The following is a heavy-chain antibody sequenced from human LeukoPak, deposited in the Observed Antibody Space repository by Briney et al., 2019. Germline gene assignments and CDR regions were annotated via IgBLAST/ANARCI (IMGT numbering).Heavy chain of an antibody. D-gene: IGHD4-11*01. V-gene: IGHV3-74*01. CDR2: INSDGSST. CDR3: AKDAQRGFDYSNSLEH. Sequence: SGGSLRLSCAASGFSFSSYWMHWVRQAPGKGLVWVSRINSDGSSTSYADSVKGRFTISRDNFKKTVSLQMDSLRAEDTAVYYCAKDAQRGFDYSNSLEHWGQGSLVTVSS. CDR1: GFSFSSYW. J-gene: IGHJ4*02.